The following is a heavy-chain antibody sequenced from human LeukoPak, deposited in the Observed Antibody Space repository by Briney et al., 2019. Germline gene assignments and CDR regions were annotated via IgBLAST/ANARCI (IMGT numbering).Heavy chain of an antibody. D-gene: IGHD3-10*01. V-gene: IGHV3-9*01. CDR2: ISWNSGSI. J-gene: IGHJ4*02. CDR3: AKSVDYYGSGGRSYYFDY. Sequence: GGSLRLSCAASGFTFDDYAMHWVRQAPGKGLDGVSGISWNSGSIGYADSVKGRFTISRDNAKNSLYLQMNSLRAEDTALYYCAKSVDYYGSGGRSYYFDYWGQGTLVTVSS. CDR1: GFTFDDYA.